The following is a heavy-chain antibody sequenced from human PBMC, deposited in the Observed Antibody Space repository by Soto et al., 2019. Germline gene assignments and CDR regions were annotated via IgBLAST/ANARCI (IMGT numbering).Heavy chain of an antibody. CDR2: INPGNGNT. Sequence: ASVKVSCKASGYTFTSYGINGVRQAPGRGLEWMGWINPGNGNTKYLQQFQGRVIIDRDNSKNTLYLQMNSLRAEDTAVYYCAKAAPGVLMVYALAYWGQGTLVTVSS. CDR1: GYTFTSYG. V-gene: IGHV1-3*01. D-gene: IGHD2-8*01. CDR3: AKAAPGVLMVYALAY. J-gene: IGHJ4*02.